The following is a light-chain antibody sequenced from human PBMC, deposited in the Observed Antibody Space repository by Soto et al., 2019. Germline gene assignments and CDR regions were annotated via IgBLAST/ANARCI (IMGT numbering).Light chain of an antibody. V-gene: IGLV2-14*03. CDR2: DVT. CDR1: SSDVGAYNY. CDR3: LSYTTSSTLV. Sequence: QSAVSQPGSVSRSPGQSITLSYTGASSDVGAYNYVSWYQQHPGKPPKLMIYDVTNRPSGVPNRFSGSKSGNTASLTISGLQAEDEADYYCLSYTTSSTLVFGTGTKVTVL. J-gene: IGLJ1*01.